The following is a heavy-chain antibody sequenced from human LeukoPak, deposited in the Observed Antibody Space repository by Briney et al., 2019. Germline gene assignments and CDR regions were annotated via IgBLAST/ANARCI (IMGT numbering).Heavy chain of an antibody. CDR3: ASSYGDFVDY. J-gene: IGHJ4*02. D-gene: IGHD4-17*01. CDR1: GGSFSGYY. Sequence: SETLSLTCAVYGGSFSGYYWSWIRQPPGKGLEWIGEINHSGSTNYNPSLKSRVPISVDTSKNQFSLKLSSVTAADTAVYYCASSYGDFVDYWGQGTLVTVSS. V-gene: IGHV4-34*01. CDR2: INHSGST.